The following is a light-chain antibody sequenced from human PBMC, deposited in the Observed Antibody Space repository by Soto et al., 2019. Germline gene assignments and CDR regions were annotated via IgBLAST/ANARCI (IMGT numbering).Light chain of an antibody. CDR1: ERLSSVY. CDR2: DAS. J-gene: IGKJ4*01. Sequence: EIVLTQSPGTLSLSPGERATLSCRASERLSSVYLAWYQQRPGQPPRLLISDASNRATGIPARFSGSGSETDFTLTISSLEPEDSAVYYCQQRSNWPSLTFGGGTKVDIK. CDR3: QQRSNWPSLT. V-gene: IGKV3-11*01.